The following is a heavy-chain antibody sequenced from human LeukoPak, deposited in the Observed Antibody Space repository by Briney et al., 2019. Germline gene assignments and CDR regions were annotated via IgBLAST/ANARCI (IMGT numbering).Heavy chain of an antibody. Sequence: SETLSLTCTVSGYSISSGYYWGWIRQPPGKGLEWIGSIYHSGSTYYNPSLKSRVTISVDTSKNQFSLKLSSVTAADTAVYYCARDFGYLNWFDPWGQGTLVTVSS. V-gene: IGHV4-38-2*02. J-gene: IGHJ5*02. CDR3: ARDFGYLNWFDP. D-gene: IGHD6-25*01. CDR2: IYHSGST. CDR1: GYSISSGYY.